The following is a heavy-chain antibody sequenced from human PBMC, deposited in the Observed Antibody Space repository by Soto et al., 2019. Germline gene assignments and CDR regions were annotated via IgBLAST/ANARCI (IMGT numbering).Heavy chain of an antibody. Sequence: EVQLVESGGGLVQPGGSLRLSCAASGFTFSSFWMHWVRQAPGKGLVWVARVLGDGSSTNYADSVKGRFTISRDNAKNTVYLRMNSLRVEDTAVYYCARDPLTYYMDVWGNGTTVTVSS. V-gene: IGHV3-74*01. J-gene: IGHJ6*03. CDR3: ARDPLTYYMDV. CDR2: VLGDGSST. CDR1: GFTFSSFW.